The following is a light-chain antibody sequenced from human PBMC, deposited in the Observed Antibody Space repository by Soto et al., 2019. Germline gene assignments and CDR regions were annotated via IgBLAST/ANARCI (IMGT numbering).Light chain of an antibody. CDR2: GAS. CDR1: QSISSSY. J-gene: IGKJ1*01. Sequence: EIVLTQPPGTLSLSPGERATLSCRASQSISSSYLAWYQHKPGQTPRLLIYGASCRATGIPDRFSGSGSGTDFTLTISRLEPEDFAVYYCQHYGSTPRTFGQGTKVEIK. CDR3: QHYGSTPRT. V-gene: IGKV3-20*01.